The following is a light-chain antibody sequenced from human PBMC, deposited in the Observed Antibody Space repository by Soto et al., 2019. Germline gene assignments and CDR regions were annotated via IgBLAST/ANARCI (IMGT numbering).Light chain of an antibody. Sequence: QSVLTQPPSASGSPGQSVTISCTGTSSDVGGYNYVSWYQQHPGKAPKRMIYEVTNRPSGVPDRFSGSKSGNTASLTVSGLQAEDEADYYCSSYADSNSLVFGGGTKLTVL. V-gene: IGLV2-8*01. CDR2: EVT. J-gene: IGLJ3*02. CDR3: SSYADSNSLV. CDR1: SSDVGGYNY.